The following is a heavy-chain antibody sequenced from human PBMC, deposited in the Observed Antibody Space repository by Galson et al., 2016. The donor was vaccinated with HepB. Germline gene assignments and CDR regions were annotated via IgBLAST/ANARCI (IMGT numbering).Heavy chain of an antibody. Sequence: SETLSLTCAVFGGSFSEYYWSWIRQPPGKGLEWIGEIIHSGSTNYSPSLKSRVTISIDTSKNQFSLKLTSVTAADTAVYYCARGRRYFDWWGPFDYWGQGPFIVESPGVQLSLRLHSASAAVTALEFWAGGRRCFDWSCPFDYWGQGLLVTVSS. D-gene: IGHD3-9*01. CDR1: GGSFSEYY. CDR2: IIHSGST. J-gene: IGHJ4*02. CDR3: ARGRRYFDWWGPFDYWGQGPFIVESPGVQLSLRLHSASAAVTALEFWAGGRRCFDWSCPFDY. V-gene: IGHV4-34*01.